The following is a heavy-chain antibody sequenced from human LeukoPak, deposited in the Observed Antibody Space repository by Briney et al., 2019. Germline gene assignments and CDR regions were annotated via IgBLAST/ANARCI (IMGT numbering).Heavy chain of an antibody. Sequence: GGSLRLSCAASGFTFSSYGMHWVRQAPGKGLEWVAFIRYGGSNKYYADSVKGRFTISRDNSKNTLYLQMNSLRAEDTAVYYCAKDWPRYCSSTSCSEYFQHWGQGTLVTVSS. V-gene: IGHV3-30*02. D-gene: IGHD2-2*01. CDR1: GFTFSSYG. CDR2: IRYGGSNK. CDR3: AKDWPRYCSSTSCSEYFQH. J-gene: IGHJ1*01.